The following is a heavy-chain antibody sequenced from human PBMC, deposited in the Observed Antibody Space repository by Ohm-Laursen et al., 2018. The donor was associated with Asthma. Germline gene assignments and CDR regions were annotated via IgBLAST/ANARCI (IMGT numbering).Heavy chain of an antibody. CDR3: ARQRRDGFAY. Sequence: SDTLSLTCTVSGGSISSGDYYWSWIRQPPGKGLEWIGGFYYSGNTYYNPSLKSRVTISVDTSKNQSSLKLSSVTAADTAVYYCARQRRDGFAYWGQGTLVTVSS. D-gene: IGHD5-24*01. J-gene: IGHJ4*02. V-gene: IGHV4-39*01. CDR1: GGSISSGDYY. CDR2: FYYSGNT.